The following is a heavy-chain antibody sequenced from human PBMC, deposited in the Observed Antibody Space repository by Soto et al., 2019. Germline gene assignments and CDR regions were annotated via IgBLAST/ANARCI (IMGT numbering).Heavy chain of an antibody. CDR1: GGSISSGGYS. J-gene: IGHJ4*02. CDR2: IYYSGST. D-gene: IGHD3-22*01. Sequence: PSETLPLTCAVSGGSISSGGYSWSWIRQPPGKGLEWIGYIYYSGSTNYNPSLKSRVTISIDTSKNQFSLKLSSVTAADTAVYYCARLYYYDSSGYYFDYWGQGTLVTVSS. V-gene: IGHV4-61*08. CDR3: ARLYYYDSSGYYFDY.